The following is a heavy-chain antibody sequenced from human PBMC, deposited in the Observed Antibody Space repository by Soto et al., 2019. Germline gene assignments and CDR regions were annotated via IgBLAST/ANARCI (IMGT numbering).Heavy chain of an antibody. V-gene: IGHV3-74*01. Sequence: GGSLRLSCAASGFIFSDFWMHWVRQVPGEGLVWVSRINHEGSNTNYADFVRGRFTISRDNSKNMLYLQMNSLRAEDAAVYYYARDEDPTYYHYGMDVWGQGTTVTVS. CDR3: ARDEDPTYYHYGMDV. CDR1: GFIFSDFW. CDR2: INHEGSNT. J-gene: IGHJ6*02. D-gene: IGHD3-16*01.